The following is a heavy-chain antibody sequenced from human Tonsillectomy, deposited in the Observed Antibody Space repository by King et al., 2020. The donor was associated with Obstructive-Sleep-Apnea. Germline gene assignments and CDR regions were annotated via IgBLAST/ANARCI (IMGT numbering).Heavy chain of an antibody. CDR3: ARDHPSIGELSTH. CDR2: VYTSGST. CDR1: GGSISSYY. J-gene: IGHJ4*02. V-gene: IGHV4-4*07. D-gene: IGHD3-10*01. Sequence: QLQESGPGLVKPSETLSLTCTVSGGSISSYYWSWIRQPAGKGLGWIGRVYTSGSTNYNPSLKSRVTMSVDTSKNQFSLKLSSVTAADTAVYYCARDHPSIGELSTHWGQGTLVTVSS.